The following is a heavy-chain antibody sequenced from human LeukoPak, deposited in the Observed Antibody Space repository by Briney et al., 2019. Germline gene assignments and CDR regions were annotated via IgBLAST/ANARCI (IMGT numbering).Heavy chain of an antibody. J-gene: IGHJ4*02. V-gene: IGHV3-48*01. CDR2: ISSSSSTI. Sequence: PGGSLRLSCAASGFTFSSYGMNWVRQAPGKGLEWVSYISSSSSTIYYADSVKGRFTISRDNAKNSLYLQMNSLRAEDTAVYYCARDGGVYDYVWGSYPESFDYWGQGTLVTVSS. CDR3: ARDGGVYDYVWGSYPESFDY. D-gene: IGHD3-16*01. CDR1: GFTFSSYG.